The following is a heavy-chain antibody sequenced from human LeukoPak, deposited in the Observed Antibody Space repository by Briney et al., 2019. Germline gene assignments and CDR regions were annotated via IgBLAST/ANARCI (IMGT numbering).Heavy chain of an antibody. D-gene: IGHD3-10*01. CDR3: ARVMTYYYGSGSYYNPSYYYYGMDV. CDR2: ISYDGSNK. V-gene: IGHV3-30-3*01. CDR1: GFTFSSYA. Sequence: GGSLRLSCAASGFTFSSYAMHWVRQAPGKGLEWVAVISYDGSNKYYADSVKGRFTISRDNSKNTLYLQMNSLRAEDTAVYYCARVMTYYYGSGSYYNPSYYYYGMDVWGQGTTVTVSS. J-gene: IGHJ6*02.